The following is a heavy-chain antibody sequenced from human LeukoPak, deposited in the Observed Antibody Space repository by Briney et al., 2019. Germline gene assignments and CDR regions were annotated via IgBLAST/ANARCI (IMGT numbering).Heavy chain of an antibody. V-gene: IGHV4-30-4*01. CDR1: GDSISSGDFH. Sequence: PSETLSLTCTVSGDSISSGDFHWGWVRQPPGKGVEWIGYIYYTGRTYYNPSLKSRVTISVDTSKNQFSLKLSSVTAADTAVYYCARIGSPTVTTSTVPNNYYYYGMDVWGQGTTVTVSS. CDR2: IYYTGRT. J-gene: IGHJ6*02. CDR3: ARIGSPTVTTSTVPNNYYYYGMDV. D-gene: IGHD4-11*01.